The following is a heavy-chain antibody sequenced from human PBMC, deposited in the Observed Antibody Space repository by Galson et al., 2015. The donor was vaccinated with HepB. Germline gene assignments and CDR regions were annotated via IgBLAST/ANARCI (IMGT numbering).Heavy chain of an antibody. CDR3: ARDVAGSGSR. J-gene: IGHJ4*02. CDR2: TNEYGSIT. CDR1: GFTFSRFW. D-gene: IGHD3-10*01. Sequence: SLRLSCAASGFTFSRFWMHWVRQAPRKGLVWVSRTNEYGSITNYADSVKGRFTISRDNAKNTLFLQMNSLTVEDTAVYYCARDVAGSGSRWGQGTLVTVSS. V-gene: IGHV3-74*01.